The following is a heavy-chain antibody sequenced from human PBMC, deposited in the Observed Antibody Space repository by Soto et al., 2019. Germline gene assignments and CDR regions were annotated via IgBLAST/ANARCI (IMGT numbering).Heavy chain of an antibody. V-gene: IGHV4-59*01. Sequence: WTWIRHPPEKGLEWIGYIYNRGSTNYNPSLRNRVTISVETSKNQFSLKLSSVTAADTAVYYCARRALHGYNLWGQGTLVTVSS. J-gene: IGHJ4*02. CDR3: ARRALHGYNL. CDR2: IYNRGST. D-gene: IGHD5-12*01.